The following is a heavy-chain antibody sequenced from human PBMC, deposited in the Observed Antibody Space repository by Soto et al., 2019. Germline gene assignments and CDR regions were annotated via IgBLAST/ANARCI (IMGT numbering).Heavy chain of an antibody. D-gene: IGHD3-9*01. Sequence: SETLSLTCAVYGGSFSGYYWSWIRQPPGKGLEWIGEINHSGSTNYNPSLKSRVTISVDTSKNQLSLKLSSVTAADTAVYYCASTRRLRYVDWLFPSEAVYYYHGMDVSRQGTPVTVSS. J-gene: IGHJ6*02. CDR2: INHSGST. V-gene: IGHV4-34*01. CDR3: ASTRRLRYVDWLFPSEAVYYYHGMDV. CDR1: GGSFSGYY.